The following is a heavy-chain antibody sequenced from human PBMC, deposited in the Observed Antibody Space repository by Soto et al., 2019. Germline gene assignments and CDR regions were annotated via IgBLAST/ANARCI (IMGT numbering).Heavy chain of an antibody. CDR3: ARGGVWYSGYDSAYYFDY. CDR2: INAANGNT. J-gene: IGHJ4*02. D-gene: IGHD5-12*01. CDR1: GYTFTSYA. Sequence: QVQLVQSGAEEKKPGASVKVSCKASGYTFTSYAMHWVRQAPGQRLEWMGWINAANGNTKYSQKFQGRVTITRDTSASTAYMELSSLRSEDTAVYYCARGGVWYSGYDSAYYFDYWGQGTLVTVSS. V-gene: IGHV1-3*05.